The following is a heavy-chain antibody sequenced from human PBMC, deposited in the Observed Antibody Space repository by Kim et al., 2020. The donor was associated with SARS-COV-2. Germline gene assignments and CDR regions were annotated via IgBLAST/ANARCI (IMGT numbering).Heavy chain of an antibody. CDR3: ARSNSSGYHPLRHYYYGMDV. CDR2: IYSGGSK. D-gene: IGHD3-22*01. V-gene: IGHV3-53*01. J-gene: IGHJ6*02. Sequence: GGSLRLSCAASGFTVSSNYMSWVRQAPGKGLEWVSVIYSGGSKYYADSVKGRFTISRDNSKNTLYLQMNSLRAEDTAVYYCARSNSSGYHPLRHYYYGMDVWGQGTTVTVSS. CDR1: GFTVSSNY.